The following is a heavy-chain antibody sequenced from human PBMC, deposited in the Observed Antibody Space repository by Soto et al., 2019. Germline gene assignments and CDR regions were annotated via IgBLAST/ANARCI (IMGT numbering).Heavy chain of an antibody. Sequence: SQTLSLTCAISGDSVSSNSATWNWIRQSPSRGLEWLGRTYYRSKWYNDYAVSVKSRITINPDTSKNQFSLQLNSVTPEDTAVYYCARGYSSSPDESYYFDYWGQGTLVTVSS. CDR1: GDSVSSNSAT. CDR3: ARGYSSSPDESYYFDY. J-gene: IGHJ4*02. CDR2: TYYRSKWYN. D-gene: IGHD6-6*01. V-gene: IGHV6-1*01.